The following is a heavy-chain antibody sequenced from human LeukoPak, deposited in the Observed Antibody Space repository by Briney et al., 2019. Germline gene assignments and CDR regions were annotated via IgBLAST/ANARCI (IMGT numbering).Heavy chain of an antibody. V-gene: IGHV4-34*01. CDR1: GGSFSGYY. Sequence: SETQSLTCAVYGGSFSGYYWSWIRQPPGKGLEWIGEINHSGSTNYNPSLKSRVTISVDTSKNQFSLKLSSVTAADTAVYYCARGGIVGATLGVCDYWGQGTLVTVSS. D-gene: IGHD1-26*01. CDR3: ARGGIVGATLGVCDY. J-gene: IGHJ4*02. CDR2: INHSGST.